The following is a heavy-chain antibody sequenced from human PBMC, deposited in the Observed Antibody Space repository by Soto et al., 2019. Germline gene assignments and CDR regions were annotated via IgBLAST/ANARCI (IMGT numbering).Heavy chain of an antibody. CDR3: ARGDHRWLQWAQYFDD. CDR1: GFTVSSNY. CDR2: IYSGGRT. D-gene: IGHD5-12*01. J-gene: IGHJ4*02. Sequence: EVQLVESGGGLVQPGGSLRLSCAASGFTVSSNYMNWVRQAPGKGLEWVSVIYSGGRTYYSDSVKGRFTISRDNSNTPLFLQMNSLRGEDTAFYYCARGDHRWLQWAQYFDDLGQGTLVTVSS. V-gene: IGHV3-66*01.